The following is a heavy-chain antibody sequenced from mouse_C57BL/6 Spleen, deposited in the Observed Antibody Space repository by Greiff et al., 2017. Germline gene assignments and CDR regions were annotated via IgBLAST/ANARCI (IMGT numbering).Heavy chain of an antibody. Sequence: EVMLVESGGGLVKPGGSLKLSCAASGFTFSDYGMHWVRQAPEKGLEWVAYISSGSSTTYYADTVQGRFTISRDNAKNTLFLQKTSLRSEDTAMYYFARPTIVTTHWFAYWGQGTLVTVSA. J-gene: IGHJ3*01. CDR1: GFTFSDYG. D-gene: IGHD2-5*01. CDR2: ISSGSSTT. CDR3: ARPTIVTTHWFAY. V-gene: IGHV5-17*01.